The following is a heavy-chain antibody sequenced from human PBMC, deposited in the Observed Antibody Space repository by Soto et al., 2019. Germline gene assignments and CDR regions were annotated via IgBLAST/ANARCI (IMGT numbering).Heavy chain of an antibody. CDR1: GFTCSSYE. Sequence: GGSLRLSCAASGFTCSSYEMNWVRQAPGKGLEWVSYISSSGSTLYYADSVKGRFTISRDNAKNSLYLQMNSLRAEDTAIYYCARKGIAVAGIAFDIWGQGTMVTVSS. CDR2: ISSSGSTL. CDR3: ARKGIAVAGIAFDI. J-gene: IGHJ3*02. D-gene: IGHD6-19*01. V-gene: IGHV3-48*03.